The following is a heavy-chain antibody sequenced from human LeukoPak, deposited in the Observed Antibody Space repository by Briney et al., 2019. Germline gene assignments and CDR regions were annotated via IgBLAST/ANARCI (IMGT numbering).Heavy chain of an antibody. CDR1: GFTFSSHW. V-gene: IGHV3-7*05. J-gene: IGHJ4*02. CDR3: ARWCYGSGSWVLDY. CDR2: IKLDGSEQ. D-gene: IGHD3-10*01. Sequence: GGSLRLSCAASGFTFSSHWMSWVRQAPGKGLEWVANIKLDGSEQHYVDSVKGRFTISRDNAENSLYVQMNSLRAEDTAVYYCARWCYGSGSWVLDYWGQGTLVTVSS.